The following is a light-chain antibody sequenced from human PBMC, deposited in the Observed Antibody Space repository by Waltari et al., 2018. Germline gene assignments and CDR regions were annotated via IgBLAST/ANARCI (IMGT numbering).Light chain of an antibody. J-gene: IGKJ2*01. CDR3: QQYTSYSHT. V-gene: IGKV1-5*03. Sequence: DIQMTQSPSTLSASVVDRVTITCRASQSISSWLAWYQQKPGKAPKLLIYKASSLESGVPSRFSGSGSGTEFTLTISSLQPDDFATYYCQQYTSYSHTFGQGTKLEIK. CDR2: KAS. CDR1: QSISSW.